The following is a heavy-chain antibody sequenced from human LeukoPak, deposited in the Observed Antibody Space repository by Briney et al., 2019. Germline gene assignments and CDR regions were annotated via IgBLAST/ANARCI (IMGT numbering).Heavy chain of an antibody. CDR3: ARGPIGYCSGGSCYYYYMDI. CDR2: IIPIFGTA. J-gene: IGHJ6*03. D-gene: IGHD2-15*01. V-gene: IGHV1-69*05. Sequence: SVKVSCKASGGTFSSYAISWVRQAPGQGLEWMGRIIPIFGTANYAQKFQGRVTITTDESTSTAYMELSSLRSEDTAVYYCARGPIGYCSGGSCYYYYMDIWGKGTTVTVSS. CDR1: GGTFSSYA.